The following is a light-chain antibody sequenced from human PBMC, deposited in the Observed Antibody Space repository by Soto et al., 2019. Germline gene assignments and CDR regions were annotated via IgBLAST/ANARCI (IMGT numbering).Light chain of an antibody. J-gene: IGKJ1*01. CDR1: QSVSSSY. V-gene: IGKV3D-20*01. CDR3: QQYGSSPWT. CDR2: GAS. Sequence: EIVLTQSPATLSLSPGERATLSCVASQSVSSSYLAWFQQKPGLAPRLLIYGASSRATGIPDRFSGSGSGTDFTLTISRLEPEDFAVYYCQQYGSSPWTFGQGTKVEIK.